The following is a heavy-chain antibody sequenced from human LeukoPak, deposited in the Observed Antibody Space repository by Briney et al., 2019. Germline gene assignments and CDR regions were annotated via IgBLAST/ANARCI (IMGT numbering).Heavy chain of an antibody. V-gene: IGHV3-23*01. CDR3: AKWGDYDVLTGYYVSDY. Sequence: PGGSLRLSCAASGFTFSNYAMSWVRQAPGKGLEWVSAITGSGSGIYHADSMKSRFTISRDNSKNTLYLQINSLRAEDTAVYYCAKWGDYDVLTGYYVSDYWGQGTLVTVSS. CDR1: GFTFSNYA. D-gene: IGHD3-9*01. J-gene: IGHJ4*02. CDR2: ITGSGSGI.